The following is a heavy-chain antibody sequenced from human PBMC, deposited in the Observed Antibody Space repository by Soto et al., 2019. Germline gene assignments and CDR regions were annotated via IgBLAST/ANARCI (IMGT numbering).Heavy chain of an antibody. CDR2: ISAYNGNT. CDR1: GYTFTSYG. CDR3: ARGAGYSSSWTRYLDAFEI. Sequence: ASVKVSCKASGYTFTSYGISWVRQAPGQGLEWMGWISAYNGNTNYAQKLQGRVTMTTDTSTSTAYMELRSLRSDDTAVYYCARGAGYSSSWTRYLDAFEIWGQGTMVTVSS. V-gene: IGHV1-18*01. J-gene: IGHJ3*02. D-gene: IGHD6-13*01.